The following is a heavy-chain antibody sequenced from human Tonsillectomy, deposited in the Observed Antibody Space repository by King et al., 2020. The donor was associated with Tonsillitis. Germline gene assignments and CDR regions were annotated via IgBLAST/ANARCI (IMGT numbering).Heavy chain of an antibody. CDR3: ARDKLRWLVPRPIDY. CDR1: GYTFTSYG. J-gene: IGHJ4*02. V-gene: IGHV1-18*01. D-gene: IGHD6-19*01. Sequence: VQLVESGAEVKKPGASVKVSCTASGYTFTSYGISWVRQAPGQGLEWMGWISSYNDNTNYAQKLQGRVTMTTDTSTSTAYMELRSLRSDDTAVYYCARDKLRWLVPRPIDYWGQGTLVTVSS. CDR2: ISSYNDNT.